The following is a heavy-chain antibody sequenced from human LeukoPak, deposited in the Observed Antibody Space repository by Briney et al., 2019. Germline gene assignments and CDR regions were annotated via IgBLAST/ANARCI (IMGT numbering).Heavy chain of an antibody. D-gene: IGHD6-13*01. Sequence: SETLSLTCAVYGGSFSGYYWNWIRQPPGKGLEWIGEINHSGRTNYNPSLKSRVTISVDTSKNQFSLKLSSVTAADTAVYYCARVLGAAAPRAFDYWGQGTLVAVSS. CDR3: ARVLGAAAPRAFDY. CDR2: INHSGRT. J-gene: IGHJ4*02. V-gene: IGHV4-34*01. CDR1: GGSFSGYY.